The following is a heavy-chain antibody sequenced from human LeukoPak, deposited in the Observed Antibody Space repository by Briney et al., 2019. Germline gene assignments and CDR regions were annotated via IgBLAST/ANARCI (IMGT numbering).Heavy chain of an antibody. D-gene: IGHD3-22*01. CDR1: GYTFTSYD. CDR2: MNPNSGNT. Sequence: ASVKVSCKASGYTFTSYDINWVRQATGQGLEWMGWMNPNSGNTGYAQKFQGRVTMTRNTSISTAYMELSSLRSEDTAVYYCASFYDSSGSEERNAFDIWGQGTMVTVSS. J-gene: IGHJ3*02. V-gene: IGHV1-8*01. CDR3: ASFYDSSGSEERNAFDI.